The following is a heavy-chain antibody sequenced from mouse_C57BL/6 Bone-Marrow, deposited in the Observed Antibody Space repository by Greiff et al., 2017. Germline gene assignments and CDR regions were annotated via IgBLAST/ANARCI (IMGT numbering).Heavy chain of an antibody. Sequence: VQLQQPGAELVKPGASVKLSCKASGYTFTSYWMHWVKQRPGQGLEWIGMIHPNSGSTNYNEKFKSKATLTVDTSSSTAYMQLSSLTSEDSAVYYCARINDYGSSHWYVDVWGTGTTVTVSS. CDR2: IHPNSGST. J-gene: IGHJ1*03. D-gene: IGHD1-1*01. CDR3: ARINDYGSSHWYVDV. CDR1: GYTFTSYW. V-gene: IGHV1-64*01.